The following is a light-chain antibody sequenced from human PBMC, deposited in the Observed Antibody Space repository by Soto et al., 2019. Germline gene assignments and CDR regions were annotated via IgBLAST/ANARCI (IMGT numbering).Light chain of an antibody. CDR2: DAS. V-gene: IGKV1-5*01. CDR3: QQYNSYSSWT. J-gene: IGKJ1*01. CDR1: QSISSW. Sequence: DIQMTQSPSTLSASVGDRVTITCRASQSISSWLAWYQQKPGKAPKLLIYDASSLESGVPSRFSGSGSGTEFTLTMSSLQPDDFATYYGQQYNSYSSWTFGQGTKVDIK.